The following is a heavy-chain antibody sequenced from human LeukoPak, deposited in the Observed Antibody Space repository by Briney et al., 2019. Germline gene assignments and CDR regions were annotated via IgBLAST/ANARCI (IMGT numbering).Heavy chain of an antibody. V-gene: IGHV4-39*07. D-gene: IGHD3-3*01. CDR2: IYYSGST. CDR1: GGSISSSSFY. J-gene: IGHJ3*02. CDR3: ARESTIFGVVIIRAYDAFDI. Sequence: SETLSLTCTVSGGSISSSSFYWGWIRQPPGKGLEWIGSIYYSGSTYYNPSLKSRVTISVDTSKNQFSLKLSSVTAADTAVCYCARESTIFGVVIIRAYDAFDIWGQGTMVTVSS.